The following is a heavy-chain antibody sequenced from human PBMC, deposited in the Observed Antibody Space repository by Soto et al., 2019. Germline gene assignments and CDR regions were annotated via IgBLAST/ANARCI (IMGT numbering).Heavy chain of an antibody. CDR1: GFSFSNDRMG. J-gene: IGHJ4*02. D-gene: IGHD5-12*01. Sequence: SVPTLVNPTETLTLTLTVSGFSFSNDRMGVAWIRQPPGKALEWPAYISSSDEKSYSTSLKRRLSISKDTFKSQVVLTMTDLEPVGTATYFCERFRDGYNYGLDYWGQ. V-gene: IGHV2-26*01. CDR2: ISSSDEK. CDR3: ERFRDGYNYGLDY.